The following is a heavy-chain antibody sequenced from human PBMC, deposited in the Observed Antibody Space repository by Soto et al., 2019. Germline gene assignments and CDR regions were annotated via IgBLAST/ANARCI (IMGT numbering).Heavy chain of an antibody. Sequence: SVKVSCKASGGTFSDYTIDWVRQAPGQGLEWMGGIIPLFGKANYAQKFQGRLTITADKSTSTAHMELSSLRSEDTAVYCCARAQDAYNSLPPFGYWGQGTLVTVSS. J-gene: IGHJ4*02. D-gene: IGHD1-1*01. CDR3: ARAQDAYNSLPPFGY. V-gene: IGHV1-69*06. CDR2: IIPLFGKA. CDR1: GGTFSDYT.